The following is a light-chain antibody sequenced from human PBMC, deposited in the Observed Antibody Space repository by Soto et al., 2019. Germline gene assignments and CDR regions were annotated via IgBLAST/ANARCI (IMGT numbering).Light chain of an antibody. CDR1: QSISSY. Sequence: DIQMTQSPSSLSASVGDRVTITCRASQSISSYLNWYQQKPGKAPKLLIYAASNLQSGVPSRFSGSGSGTDFTLTISSLQPEDFATYYCQLTYSKPYTFGQGTKLEIK. V-gene: IGKV1-39*01. CDR2: AAS. CDR3: QLTYSKPYT. J-gene: IGKJ2*01.